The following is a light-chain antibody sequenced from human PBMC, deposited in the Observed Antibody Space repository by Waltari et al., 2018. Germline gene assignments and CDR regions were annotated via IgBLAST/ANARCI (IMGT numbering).Light chain of an antibody. Sequence: QSVLTQPPSASGTPGQRVTISCSGSSSNIGRRHVSWYQQVPGTAPKLLIYLTNQRPSGVPDRFSGSKSGTSASLAISGRRSDDEADYYCTAWDDSLNAWVFGGGTQLTV. CDR3: TAWDDSLNAWV. CDR1: SSNIGRRH. CDR2: LTN. J-gene: IGLJ3*02. V-gene: IGLV1-47*01.